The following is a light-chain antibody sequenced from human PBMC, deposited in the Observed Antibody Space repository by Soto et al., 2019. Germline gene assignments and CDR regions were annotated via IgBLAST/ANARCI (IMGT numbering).Light chain of an antibody. Sequence: QSVLTQPRSVSGSPGQSVTISCTGTSSDVGSYNRVSWYQQPPGTAPKLMIYDVTKRPSGVPDRFSGSKSGNTASLTISGLQAEDEADYYCCSYADSYTWMFGGGTKVTVL. CDR1: SSDVGSYNR. J-gene: IGLJ3*02. CDR3: CSYADSYTWM. CDR2: DVT. V-gene: IGLV2-11*01.